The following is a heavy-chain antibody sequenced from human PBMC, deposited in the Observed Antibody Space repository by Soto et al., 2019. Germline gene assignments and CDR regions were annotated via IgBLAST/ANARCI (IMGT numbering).Heavy chain of an antibody. V-gene: IGHV4-30-4*01. CDR3: ARDRRLGSSKVANYDYYYYGMDV. Sequence: PSETLSLTCTVSGGSISSGDYYWSWIRQPPGKGLEWIGYIYYSGSTYYNPSLKSRVTISVDTSKNQFSLKLSSVTAADTAVYYCARDRRLGSSKVANYDYYYYGMDVWGQGTTVTVSS. D-gene: IGHD3-22*01. CDR2: IYYSGST. J-gene: IGHJ6*02. CDR1: GGSISSGDYY.